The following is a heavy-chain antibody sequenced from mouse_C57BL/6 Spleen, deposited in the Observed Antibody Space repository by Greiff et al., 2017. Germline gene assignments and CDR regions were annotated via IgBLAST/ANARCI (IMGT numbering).Heavy chain of an antibody. CDR2: IRNKANGYTT. V-gene: IGHV7-3*01. CDR1: GFTFTDYY. Sequence: DVKLVESGGGLVQPGGSLSLSCAASGFTFTDYYMSWVRQPPGKALEWLGFIRNKANGYTTEYSASVKGRFTISRDNSQSILYLQMNALRAEDSATYYCARYPQLSPMDYWGQGTSVTVSS. CDR3: ARYPQLSPMDY. J-gene: IGHJ4*01. D-gene: IGHD3-2*02.